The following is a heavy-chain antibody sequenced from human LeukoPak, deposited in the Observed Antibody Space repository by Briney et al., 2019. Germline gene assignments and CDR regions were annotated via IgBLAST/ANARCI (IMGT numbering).Heavy chain of an antibody. CDR3: AKRESSGKYFDY. CDR2: ISGGGSST. J-gene: IGHJ4*02. V-gene: IGHV3-23*01. Sequence: GGSLRLSCADSGFTFSTYVMSWVRQAPGKGLEWISTISGGGSSTYYADSVKGRFTISRDNSKNTLYLQMNSLRAGDTAVYYCAKRESSGKYFDYWGQGHVVSVSS. D-gene: IGHD6-19*01. CDR1: GFTFSTYV.